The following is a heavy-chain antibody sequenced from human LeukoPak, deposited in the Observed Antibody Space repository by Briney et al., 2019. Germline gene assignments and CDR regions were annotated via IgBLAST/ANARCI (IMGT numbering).Heavy chain of an antibody. CDR3: ARGWLNYDILTGYPDYYYGMDV. CDR1: GFTFSDYY. J-gene: IGHJ6*02. CDR2: ISSSGSTI. D-gene: IGHD3-9*01. Sequence: GGSLRLSCAASGFTFSDYYMSWIRQAPGKGLERVSYISSSGSTIYYADSVKGRFTISRDNAKNSLYLQMNSLRAEDTAVYYCARGWLNYDILTGYPDYYYGMDVWGQGTTVTVSS. V-gene: IGHV3-11*01.